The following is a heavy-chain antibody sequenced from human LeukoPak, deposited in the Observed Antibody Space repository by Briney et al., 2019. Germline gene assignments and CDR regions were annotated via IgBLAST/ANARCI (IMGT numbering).Heavy chain of an antibody. CDR3: ARSIGGSYPSFDY. J-gene: IGHJ4*02. CDR2: MSYDGSNK. CDR1: GFTFSNYG. V-gene: IGHV3-30*03. D-gene: IGHD1-26*01. Sequence: GGSLRLSCAASGFTFSNYGMHWVRQAPGKGLEWVAVMSYDGSNKYCADSVKGRFTISRDDSKNTLYVQMNSLRAEDTAVYYCARSIGGSYPSFDYWGQGTLVTVSS.